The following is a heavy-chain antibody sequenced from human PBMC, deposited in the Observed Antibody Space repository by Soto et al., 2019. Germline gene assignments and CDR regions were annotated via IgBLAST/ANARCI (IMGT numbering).Heavy chain of an antibody. CDR2: TYYKSKWYY. D-gene: IGHD1-1*01. CDR3: ARGSWDDVSGHYYMDV. CDR1: GDSVSSNSAG. J-gene: IGHJ6*03. V-gene: IGHV6-1*01. Sequence: QVPLQQSSPGLVTPSQALSLTCDISGDSVSSNSAGWNWIRQTPSRGLEWLGRTYYKSKWYYTYAASVKSRITVSPDTSKNQFSLQLTSVTPEDTAVYYCARGSWDDVSGHYYMDVWDKGTTVTVSS.